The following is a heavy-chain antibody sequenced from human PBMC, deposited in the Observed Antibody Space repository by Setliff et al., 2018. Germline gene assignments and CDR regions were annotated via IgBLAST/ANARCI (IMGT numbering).Heavy chain of an antibody. D-gene: IGHD3-16*01. CDR1: GFTFSSYG. Sequence: SGGSLRLSCAASGFTFSSYGMHWVRQAPGKGLEWVAFIRFDGTNKYYADSVKGRFTISRDNSKNTLYLQVNTLRPEDTAVYYCVKWDSKYVSGSHYMDVWGKGTTVTVSS. CDR3: VKWDSKYVSGSHYMDV. V-gene: IGHV3-30*02. CDR2: IRFDGTNK. J-gene: IGHJ6*03.